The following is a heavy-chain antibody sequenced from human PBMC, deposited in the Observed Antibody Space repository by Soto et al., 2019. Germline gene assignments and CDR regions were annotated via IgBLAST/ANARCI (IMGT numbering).Heavy chain of an antibody. J-gene: IGHJ6*02. V-gene: IGHV1-24*01. CDR1: GYTLTELS. CDR2: FDPEDGET. D-gene: IGHD3-3*01. Sequence: ASVKVSCKVSGYTLTELSMHWVRQAPGKGLEWMGGFDPEDGETIYAQKFQGRVTMTEDTSTDTAYMELSSLRSEDTAVYYCARANDIQFFYYYYGMDVWGQGTTVTVSS. CDR3: ARANDIQFFYYYYGMDV.